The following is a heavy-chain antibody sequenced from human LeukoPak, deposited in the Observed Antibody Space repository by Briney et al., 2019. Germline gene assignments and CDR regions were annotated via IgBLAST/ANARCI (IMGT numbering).Heavy chain of an antibody. CDR1: GFTFNIYG. D-gene: IGHD6-6*01. V-gene: IGHV3-23*01. Sequence: GGSLRLSCAASGFTFNIYGMHWVRQAPGKGLEWVSAISGSGGSTYYADSVKGRFTISRDNSKNTLYLQMNSLRAEDTAVYYCAKDRPYEKQLGKLLRNWGQGTLVTVSS. CDR2: ISGSGGST. J-gene: IGHJ4*02. CDR3: AKDRPYEKQLGKLLRN.